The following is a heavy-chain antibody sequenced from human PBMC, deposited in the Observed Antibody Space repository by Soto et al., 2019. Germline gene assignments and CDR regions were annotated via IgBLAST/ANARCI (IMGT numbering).Heavy chain of an antibody. Sequence: QVQLQESGPGLVKPSETLSLTCTVSGGSISSYYWSWIRQPPGKGLEWIGYIYYSGSTNYNPSLKSRVTISVDTSKNQFSLKLSSVTAADTAVYYCARSPSGGSSYYFDYWGQGTLVTVSS. CDR2: IYYSGST. CDR3: ARSPSGGSSYYFDY. V-gene: IGHV4-59*08. J-gene: IGHJ4*02. CDR1: GGSISSYY. D-gene: IGHD2-15*01.